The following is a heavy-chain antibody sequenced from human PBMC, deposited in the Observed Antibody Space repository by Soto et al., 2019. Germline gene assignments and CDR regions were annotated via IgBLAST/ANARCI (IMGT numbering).Heavy chain of an antibody. J-gene: IGHJ5*02. CDR1: GGSISSGGYS. Sequence: PSETLSLTCAVPGGSISSGGYSWSWIRQPPGKGLEWIGYIYHSGSTYYNPSLKSRVTISVDRSKNQFSLKLSSVTAADTAVYYCAREYSGYDFTSDNWFDPWGQGTLVTVSS. V-gene: IGHV4-30-2*01. CDR3: AREYSGYDFTSDNWFDP. D-gene: IGHD5-12*01. CDR2: IYHSGST.